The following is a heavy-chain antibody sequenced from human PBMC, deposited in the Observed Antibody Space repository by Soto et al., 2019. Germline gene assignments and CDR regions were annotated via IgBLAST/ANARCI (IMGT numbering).Heavy chain of an antibody. Sequence: LXLSCKASGFTFISYAMSWFRQAPGKGLEWVSAISGSGGSTYYADSVKGRFTISRDNSKDTLYLQMKSLRAEDTAVYYCAKVKRGYSYGYFDDWGQGTLVTVSS. CDR2: ISGSGGST. D-gene: IGHD5-18*01. V-gene: IGHV3-23*01. CDR3: AKVKRGYSYGYFDD. CDR1: GFTFISYA. J-gene: IGHJ4*02.